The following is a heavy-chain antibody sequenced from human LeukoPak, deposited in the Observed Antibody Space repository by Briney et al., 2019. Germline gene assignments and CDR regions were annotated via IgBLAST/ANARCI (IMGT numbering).Heavy chain of an antibody. V-gene: IGHV4-4*07. D-gene: IGHD3-10*01. CDR1: GGFISSHY. CDR3: ARDTTYYYGSGSYLNWFDP. J-gene: IGHJ5*02. Sequence: SETLSLTCIVSGGFISSHYWSWIRQPAGRGLEWIGRIYYSGSTNYNPSIKSRVTISVDKSNNQFSLKLSSVTAADTAVYYSARDTTYYYGSGSYLNWFDPWGQGTLVTVSS. CDR2: IYYSGST.